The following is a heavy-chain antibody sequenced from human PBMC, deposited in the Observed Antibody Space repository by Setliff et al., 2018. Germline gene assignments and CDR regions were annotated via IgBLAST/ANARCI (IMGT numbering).Heavy chain of an antibody. CDR2: IYYSGST. Sequence: SETLSLTCTVSGGSISSGDYYWSWIRQPPGKGLEWIGYIYYSGSTYYNPSLKSRITISVDTSKNQFSLKLSSVTAADTAVYYCAGWFGELYGFDPWGQGTLVTVSS. V-gene: IGHV4-30-4*08. D-gene: IGHD3-10*01. J-gene: IGHJ5*02. CDR1: GGSISSGDYY. CDR3: AGWFGELYGFDP.